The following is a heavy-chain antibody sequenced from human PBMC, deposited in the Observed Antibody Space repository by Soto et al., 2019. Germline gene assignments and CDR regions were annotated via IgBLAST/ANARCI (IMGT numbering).Heavy chain of an antibody. J-gene: IGHJ4*02. V-gene: IGHV1-69*13. CDR1: GGTFSSYA. D-gene: IGHD6-19*01. Sequence: GASVKVSCKASGGTFSSYAISWVRQAPGQGLEWMGGIIPIFGTANYAQKFQGRVTITADESTSAAYMELSSLRSEDTAVYYCAIDSSGWYWAAFYFDYWGQGTLVTVSS. CDR3: AIDSSGWYWAAFYFDY. CDR2: IIPIFGTA.